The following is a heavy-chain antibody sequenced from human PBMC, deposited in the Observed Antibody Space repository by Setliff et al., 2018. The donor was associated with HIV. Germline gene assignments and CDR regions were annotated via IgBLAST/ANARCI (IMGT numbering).Heavy chain of an antibody. J-gene: IGHJ4*02. CDR2: IQSGGII. V-gene: IGHV3-23*01. CDR1: GLTLSNSA. D-gene: IGHD3-10*01. CDR3: AKGTGHREGVPSWFDY. Sequence: GGSLRLSCAASGLTLSNSAMTWVRQKPGRGLEWVSLIQSGGIIYYADSVKGRFTVSRDNSKNTLYLQMNSLRADDTAVYYCAKGTGHREGVPSWFDYWGQGRLVTVSS.